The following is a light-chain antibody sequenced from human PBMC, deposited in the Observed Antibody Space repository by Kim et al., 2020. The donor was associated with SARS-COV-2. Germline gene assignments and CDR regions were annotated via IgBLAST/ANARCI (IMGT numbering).Light chain of an antibody. Sequence: QSALTQPASVSGSPGQSITISCTGTSSDVGAYDYVSWFKQLPGKAPQLIIYDVSYRPSGISNRLSGSKSGNTASLTISGLQIEDEADYFCSSYTGSTTLYVFGTGTKVTVL. CDR3: SSYTGSTTLYV. J-gene: IGLJ1*01. CDR2: DVS. V-gene: IGLV2-14*03. CDR1: SSDVGAYDY.